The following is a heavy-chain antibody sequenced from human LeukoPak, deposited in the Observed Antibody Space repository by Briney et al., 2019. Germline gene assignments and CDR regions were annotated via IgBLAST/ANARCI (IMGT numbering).Heavy chain of an antibody. Sequence: GGSLRLSCAASGFTFSSYAMSWVRQAPGKGLEWVSAIGGSGGSTYYADSVKGRFTISRDNSKNTLYLQMNSLRAEDTAVYYCAKDLSGYSYGTDAFDIWGQGTMVTVSS. J-gene: IGHJ3*02. CDR2: IGGSGGST. V-gene: IGHV3-23*01. D-gene: IGHD5-18*01. CDR3: AKDLSGYSYGTDAFDI. CDR1: GFTFSSYA.